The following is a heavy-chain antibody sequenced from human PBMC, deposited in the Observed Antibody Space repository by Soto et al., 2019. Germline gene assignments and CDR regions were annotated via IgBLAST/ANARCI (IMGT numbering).Heavy chain of an antibody. Sequence: GGSLRLSCAASGFTFSSYAMSWVRQAPGKGLEWVSAISGSGGSTYYADSVKGRFTISRDNSKNTLYLQMNSLRAEDTAVYYCAVPYSSSWFARWEYFDYWGQGTLVTVSS. V-gene: IGHV3-23*01. CDR2: ISGSGGST. CDR3: AVPYSSSWFARWEYFDY. CDR1: GFTFSSYA. J-gene: IGHJ4*02. D-gene: IGHD6-13*01.